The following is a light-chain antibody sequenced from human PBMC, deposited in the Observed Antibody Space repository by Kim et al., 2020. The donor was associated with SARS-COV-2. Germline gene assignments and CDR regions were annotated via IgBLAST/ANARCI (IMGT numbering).Light chain of an antibody. J-gene: IGKJ2*01. CDR1: QSISSY. CDR3: QQSYSTHT. V-gene: IGKV1-39*01. CDR2: AAS. Sequence: DIQMTQSPSSLSASVGDRVTITCRASQSISSYLNWYQQKPGKAPKLLIYAASSLQSGVPSRFSGSGSGTDFTLTISSLQPEDFATYYCQQSYSTHTFGQGTKLKIK.